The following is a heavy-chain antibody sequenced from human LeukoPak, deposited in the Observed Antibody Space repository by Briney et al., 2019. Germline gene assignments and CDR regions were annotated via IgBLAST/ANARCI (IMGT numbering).Heavy chain of an antibody. CDR2: IYSDDST. J-gene: IGHJ4*02. V-gene: IGHV3-53*01. D-gene: IGHD3-3*01. Sequence: GGSLRLSCAGSGFIVSSYYMSWVRQALGKGLQWVSVIYSDDSTYYADSVKGRFTLSRGNSKNTLYLQMNSLRAEDTAVYYCATDRSGSGYPYYFDYWGQGTLVTVSS. CDR1: GFIVSSYY. CDR3: ATDRSGSGYPYYFDY.